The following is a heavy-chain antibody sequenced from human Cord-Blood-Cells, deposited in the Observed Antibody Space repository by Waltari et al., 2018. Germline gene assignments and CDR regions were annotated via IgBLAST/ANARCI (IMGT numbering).Heavy chain of an antibody. V-gene: IGHV3-23*01. CDR3: AKDPLGYSYGYYFDY. CDR1: GFTFSSYA. J-gene: IGHJ4*02. Sequence: EVQLLESGGGLVQPGGSLRLSCAASGFTFSSYAMSWVRQAPGRGLEWVSAISGSGGSTYYADSVKGRFTISRDNSKNTLYLQMNSLRAEDTAVYYCAKDPLGYSYGYYFDYWGQGTLVTVSS. CDR2: ISGSGGST. D-gene: IGHD5-18*01.